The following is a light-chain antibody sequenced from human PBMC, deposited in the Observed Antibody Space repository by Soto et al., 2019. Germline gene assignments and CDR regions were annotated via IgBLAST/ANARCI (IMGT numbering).Light chain of an antibody. CDR3: SSHTTSNTRV. J-gene: IGLJ1*01. V-gene: IGLV2-14*03. Sequence: QSVLTQPASVSGSPGQSIAISCTGTSSDVCAYDFVSWYQQHPDKAPKLLIYEVSNRPSGVSDRFSGSKSVNTATLTISGLQAEDEADYYCSSHTTSNTRVFGTGTKVTVL. CDR2: EVS. CDR1: SSDVCAYDF.